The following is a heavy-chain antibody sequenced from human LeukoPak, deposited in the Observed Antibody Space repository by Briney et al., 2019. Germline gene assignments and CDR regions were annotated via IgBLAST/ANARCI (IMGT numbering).Heavy chain of an antibody. D-gene: IGHD2-2*01. J-gene: IGHJ5*02. CDR2: INPYNGVT. Sequence: GASVKVSCKTSGYPFTSYGISCVRQAPGQGLEWMGWINPYNGVTNYARKFQGRVTMTTDSSTSTAYMELRSLRSDDTAVYYCARDRGGSVVRPAAVGSADAWGQGTLVTVSS. CDR1: GYPFTSYG. V-gene: IGHV1-18*01. CDR3: ARDRGGSVVRPAAVGSADA.